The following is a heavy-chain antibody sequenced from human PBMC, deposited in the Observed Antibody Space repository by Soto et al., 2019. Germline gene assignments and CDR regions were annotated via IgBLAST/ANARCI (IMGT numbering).Heavy chain of an antibody. CDR3: ARGPYCSSTNCHQYAFDI. D-gene: IGHD2-2*01. J-gene: IGHJ3*02. V-gene: IGHV3-33*01. CDR1: GFTFSSYG. CDR2: IWYDGSNK. Sequence: PGGSLRLSCAASGFTFSSYGMHWVRQAPGKGLEWVAVIWYDGSNKYYADSVKGRFTISRDNSKNTLYLQMNSLRAEDTAVYYCARGPYCSSTNCHQYAFDIWGQGTMVTVSS.